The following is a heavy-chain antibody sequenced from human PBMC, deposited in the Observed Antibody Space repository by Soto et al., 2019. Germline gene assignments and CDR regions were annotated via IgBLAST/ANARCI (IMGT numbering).Heavy chain of an antibody. CDR3: VIVALGQFDL. V-gene: IGHV3-23*01. J-gene: IGHJ4*02. D-gene: IGHD3-16*01. CDR1: GFSFGSNS. CDR2: ISDTAHRI. Sequence: EVQLLESGGGLVQPGGSLRLSCSASGFSFGSNSMSWVRQAPGKGLEWVASISDTAHRIFHADSVKGRFTISRDNSRNRVYLQMSRLRGDDTALYFCVIVALGQFDLWSQGTVVMVSS.